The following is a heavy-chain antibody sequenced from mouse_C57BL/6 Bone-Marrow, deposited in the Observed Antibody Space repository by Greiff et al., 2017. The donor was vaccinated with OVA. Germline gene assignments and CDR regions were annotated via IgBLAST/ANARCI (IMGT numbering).Heavy chain of an antibody. V-gene: IGHV5-17*01. D-gene: IGHD2-4*01. CDR2: ISSGSSTI. Sequence: EVQVVESGGGLVKPGGSLKLSCAASGFTFSDYGMHWVRQAPEKGLEWVAYISSGSSTIYYADTVKGRFTISRDNAKNTLFLQMTSLRSEDTAMYYCARDYDSAWFAYWGQGTLVTVSA. J-gene: IGHJ3*01. CDR1: GFTFSDYG. CDR3: ARDYDSAWFAY.